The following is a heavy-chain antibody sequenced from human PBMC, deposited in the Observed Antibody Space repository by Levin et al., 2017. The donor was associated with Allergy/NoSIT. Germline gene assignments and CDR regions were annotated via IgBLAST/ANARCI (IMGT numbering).Heavy chain of an antibody. D-gene: IGHD5-18*01. V-gene: IGHV4-30-2*01. CDR1: GGSISSGGYS. J-gene: IGHJ4*02. CDR3: ARVAGYSYGYYFDY. CDR2: IYLSGST. Sequence: SETLSLTCAVSGGSISSGGYSWSWIRQPPAKGLEWIGNIYLSGSTYYNPSLKSRVTISVDRSKNQFSLNLSSVTAADTAVYYCARVAGYSYGYYFDYWGQGTLVTVSS.